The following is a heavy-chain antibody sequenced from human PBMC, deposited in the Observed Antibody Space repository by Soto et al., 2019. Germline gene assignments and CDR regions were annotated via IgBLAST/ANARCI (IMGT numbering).Heavy chain of an antibody. Sequence: LRLSCAASGFTFSSYWMHWVRQAPGKGLVWVSRINSDGSSTSYANSVKGRFTISRDNAKNTLYLQMNSLRAEDTAVYYCARDAPVADHAFDIWGQGTMVTVSS. J-gene: IGHJ3*02. CDR1: GFTFSSYW. D-gene: IGHD5-12*01. CDR3: ARDAPVADHAFDI. V-gene: IGHV3-74*01. CDR2: INSDGSST.